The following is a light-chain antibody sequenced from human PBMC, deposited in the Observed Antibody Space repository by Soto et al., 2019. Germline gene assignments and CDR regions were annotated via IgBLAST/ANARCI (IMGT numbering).Light chain of an antibody. J-gene: IGKJ3*01. CDR2: GVS. V-gene: IGKV3-20*01. CDR3: QQFGTSSLVT. Sequence: EIVLTQSPGTLSLSPGERATLSCRASQSVSSSYLAWYQQKPGQAPRLLISGVSSRATGIPDRFSGSGSGTDFTLTISRVEPEDFAVYYCQQFGTSSLVTFGPGTKVDI. CDR1: QSVSSSY.